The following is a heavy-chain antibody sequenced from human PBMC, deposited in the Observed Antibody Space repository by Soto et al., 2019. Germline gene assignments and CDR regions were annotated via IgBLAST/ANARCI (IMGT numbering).Heavy chain of an antibody. D-gene: IGHD6-13*01. V-gene: IGHV1-8*01. J-gene: IGHJ6*02. CDR2: MNPNRGNT. CDR1: GSTFTSYD. CDR3: ARPGYSSSWYYYYYYGMDV. Sequence: QVQLVQSGAEVKKPGASVKVSCKASGSTFTSYDINWVRQATGQGLEWMGWMNPNRGNTGYAKKFQGRVTITRNTSISKAYMELSSLRSEDTAVYYCARPGYSSSWYYYYYYGMDVWGQGTTVTVSS.